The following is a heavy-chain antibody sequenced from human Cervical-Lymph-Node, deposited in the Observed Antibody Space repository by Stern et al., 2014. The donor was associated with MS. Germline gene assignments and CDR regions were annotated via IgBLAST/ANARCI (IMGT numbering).Heavy chain of an antibody. J-gene: IGHJ5*02. Sequence: QMQLVQSGAEVTKPGSSVKVSCKASGGTFSKFPSSWVRQAPGQGLEWMGGIFTVFGTPTYAQDFRGRVTITAAVSTSTVYMELSSLRSDDTAVYYCALSSETSDRWYSLGYDLWGQGTLVTVSS. CDR3: ALSSETSDRWYSLGYDL. CDR2: IFTVFGTP. D-gene: IGHD6-13*01. CDR1: GGTFSKFP. V-gene: IGHV1-69*01.